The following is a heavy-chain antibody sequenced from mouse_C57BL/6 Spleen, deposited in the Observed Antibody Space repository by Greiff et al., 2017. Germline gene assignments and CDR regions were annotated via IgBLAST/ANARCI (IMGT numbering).Heavy chain of an antibody. Sequence: VKLQESGAELARPGASVKLSCKASGYTFTSYGISWVKQRTGQGLEWIGEIYPRSGNTYYNEKFKGKATLTADKSSSTAYMELRSLTSEDSAVYFCARGGLRHAMDYWGQGTSVTVSS. CDR1: GYTFTSYG. V-gene: IGHV1-81*01. J-gene: IGHJ4*01. D-gene: IGHD2-4*01. CDR2: IYPRSGNT. CDR3: ARGGLRHAMDY.